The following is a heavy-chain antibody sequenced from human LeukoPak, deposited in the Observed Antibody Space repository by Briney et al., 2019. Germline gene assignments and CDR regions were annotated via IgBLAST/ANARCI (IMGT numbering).Heavy chain of an antibody. CDR2: ISAYNGNT. J-gene: IGHJ4*02. CDR3: ARDLGASGWYYFDY. Sequence: GASVKVSCKASGYTFTSYGISWVRQAPGQGLEWMGWISAYNGNTNYAQKLQGRVTMTRDTSTSTVYMELSSLRSEDTAVYYCARDLGASGWYYFDYWGQGTLVTVSS. D-gene: IGHD6-19*01. CDR1: GYTFTSYG. V-gene: IGHV1-18*01.